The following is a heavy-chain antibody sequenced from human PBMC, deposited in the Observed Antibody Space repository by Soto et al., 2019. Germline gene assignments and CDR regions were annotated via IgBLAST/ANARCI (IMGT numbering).Heavy chain of an antibody. CDR3: ARSRTSHY. CDR1: GGSFSGYY. CDR2: INHSGST. J-gene: IGHJ4*02. Sequence: SETLSLTCAVSGGSFSGYYWSWIRQPPGKGLEWIGEINHSGSTNYNPSLKSRVTISVDTSKNQFSLKLSSVTAADTAVYYCARSRTSHYWGQGTLVTVSS. D-gene: IGHD1-1*01. V-gene: IGHV4-34*01.